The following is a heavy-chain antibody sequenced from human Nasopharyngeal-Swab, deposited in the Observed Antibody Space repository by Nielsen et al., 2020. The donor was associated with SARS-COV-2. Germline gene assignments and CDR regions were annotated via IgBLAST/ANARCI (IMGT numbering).Heavy chain of an antibody. CDR3: AREGDIVVVQDAFDI. D-gene: IGHD2-2*01. CDR2: ISYDGSNK. CDR1: GFTFRSYA. Sequence: GESLKISCAASGFTFRSYAMHWVRQAPGKGLEWVAVISYDGSNKYYADSVKGRFTISRDNSKNTLYLQMNSLRAEDTAVYYCAREGDIVVVQDAFDIWGQGTMVTVSS. V-gene: IGHV3-30*04. J-gene: IGHJ3*02.